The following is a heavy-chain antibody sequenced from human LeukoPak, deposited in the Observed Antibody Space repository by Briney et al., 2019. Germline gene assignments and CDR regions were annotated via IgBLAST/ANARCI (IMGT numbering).Heavy chain of an antibody. V-gene: IGHV3-21*01. J-gene: IGHJ4*02. CDR3: AREVSGGFDF. Sequence: GGSLRLSCAASGFTFSSYSMNWIRQAPGKGLEWVSSFGTRSTSVYHAGSVKGRFAISRDNAKNSLYLQMNSLRAEDTALYYCAREVSGGFDFWGQGTLVTVSS. CDR2: FGTRSTSV. CDR1: GFTFSSYS. D-gene: IGHD3-10*01.